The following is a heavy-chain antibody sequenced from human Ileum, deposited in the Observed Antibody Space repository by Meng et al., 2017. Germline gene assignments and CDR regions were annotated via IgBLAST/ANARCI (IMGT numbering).Heavy chain of an antibody. CDR3: VRNEGYSLGD. CDR2: ISQESGRT. CDR1: GDSISSRDW. Sequence: QWQLQASGPGLPKPSGTLSLTCAVSGDSISSRDWWSWVRQPPGKGLEWIGEISQESGRTNYNPSLKSRVTISLDKSKNQFSLNLNSVTAADTAVYYCVRNEGYSLGDWGQGTLVTVSS. V-gene: IGHV4-4*02. D-gene: IGHD2-21*01. J-gene: IGHJ4*02.